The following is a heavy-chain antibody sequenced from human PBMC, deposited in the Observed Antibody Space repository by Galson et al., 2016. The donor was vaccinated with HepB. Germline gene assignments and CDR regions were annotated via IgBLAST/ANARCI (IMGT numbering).Heavy chain of an antibody. J-gene: IGHJ3*01. CDR1: GFTVSDYD. CDR2: FENNANSHTI. D-gene: IGHD1-7*01. V-gene: IGHV3-72*01. Sequence: SLRLSCAASGFTVSDYDMDWVRQAPGKGLELVGRFENNANSHTILYAASVRGRFSISRDASKNSLDLEMNSLKTDDTAVYFCARRGTAGGLDLWGQGTMVAVSS. CDR3: ARRGTAGGLDL.